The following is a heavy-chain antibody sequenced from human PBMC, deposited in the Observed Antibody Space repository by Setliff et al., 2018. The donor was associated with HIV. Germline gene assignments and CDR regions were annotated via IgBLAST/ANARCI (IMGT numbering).Heavy chain of an antibody. D-gene: IGHD4-17*01. J-gene: IGHJ4*02. CDR1: GASISSHY. CDR2: IYSTGST. CDR3: AKGAGFYGDYTFDY. V-gene: IGHV4-59*11. Sequence: TLSLTCTVSGASISSHYWSWIRQSPGRELEWIGYIYSTGSTNYNPSLQSRVSISMDASKNKFSLKVTSVTSADTAVYYCAKGAGFYGDYTFDYWGQGNLVTVSS.